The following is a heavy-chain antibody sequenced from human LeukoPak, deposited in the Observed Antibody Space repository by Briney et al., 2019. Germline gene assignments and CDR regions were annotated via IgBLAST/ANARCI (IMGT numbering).Heavy chain of an antibody. CDR3: ARGGDTMTPLLTAFDI. V-gene: IGHV3-48*04. J-gene: IGHJ3*02. D-gene: IGHD3-22*01. Sequence: GGSLRLSCAASGFTFSSYSMNWVRQAPGKGLEWVSYISSSSSTIYYADSVKGRFTISRDNAKNSLYLQMNSLRAEDTAVYYCARGGDTMTPLLTAFDIWGQGTMVTVSS. CDR1: GFTFSSYS. CDR2: ISSSSSTI.